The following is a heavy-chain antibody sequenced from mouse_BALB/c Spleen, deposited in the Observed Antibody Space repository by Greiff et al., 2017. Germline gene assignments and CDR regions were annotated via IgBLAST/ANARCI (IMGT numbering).Heavy chain of an antibody. CDR3: TIYDGHGAY. Sequence: VQLQQSGADLVKPGASVKLSCTASGYTFTSYSMYWVKQRPGQGLEWIGEINPSNGGTNFNEKFKSKATLTVDKSSSTAYMQLSSLTSEDSAVYYCTIYDGHGAYWGQGTLVTGSA. V-gene: IGHV1S16*01. D-gene: IGHD2-3*01. J-gene: IGHJ3*01. CDR2: INPSNGGT. CDR1: GYTFTSYS.